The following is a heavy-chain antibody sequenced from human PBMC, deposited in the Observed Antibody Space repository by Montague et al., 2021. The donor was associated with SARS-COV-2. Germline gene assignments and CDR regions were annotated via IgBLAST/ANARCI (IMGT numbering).Heavy chain of an antibody. CDR2: IYYSGST. Sequence: SETLSLTCTVSGGSISSGSYYWGWIRQPPGKGLEWIGSIYYSGSTYYNPSLKSRVTISVDTSQYHFSLKLSSVTAADTAVYYCARQVGATLRHAFDIWGQGTLVTVSS. J-gene: IGHJ3*02. D-gene: IGHD1-26*01. V-gene: IGHV4-39*01. CDR3: ARQVGATLRHAFDI. CDR1: GGSISSGSYY.